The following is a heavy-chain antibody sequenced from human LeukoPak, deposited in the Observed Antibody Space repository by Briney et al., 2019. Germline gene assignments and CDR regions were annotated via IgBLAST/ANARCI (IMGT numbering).Heavy chain of an antibody. D-gene: IGHD4-17*01. J-gene: IGHJ4*02. CDR1: GFTFDDYA. CDR2: ISWNSGYI. CDR3: SKGVSYGDYVERAPGASFDY. V-gene: IGHV3-9*01. Sequence: PGRSLRLSCAASGFTFDDYAMHWVRQAPGKGLEWVSVISWNSGYIGYADSVKGRFTISRDNAKNSLYLQMNSLRAEDTALYYCSKGVSYGDYVERAPGASFDYWGQGTLVTVSS.